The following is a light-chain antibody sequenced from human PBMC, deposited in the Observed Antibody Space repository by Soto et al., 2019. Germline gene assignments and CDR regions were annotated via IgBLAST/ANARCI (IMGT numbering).Light chain of an antibody. CDR3: CSFAGGRNV. J-gene: IGLJ1*01. CDR1: SSDVGAYNL. CDR2: EVS. V-gene: IGLV2-23*02. Sequence: QSVLTQPASVSGCPGQSITISCSGTSSDVGAYNLVSWYQQFPGKAPKLMIFEVSQRPSGVSSRFSGSKSGSTASLTISGLQAEDEADYYCCSFAGGRNVFGTGTKVTVL.